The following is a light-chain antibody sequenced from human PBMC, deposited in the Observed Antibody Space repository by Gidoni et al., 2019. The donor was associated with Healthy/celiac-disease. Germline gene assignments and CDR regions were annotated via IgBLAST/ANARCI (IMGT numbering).Light chain of an antibody. J-gene: IGLJ2*01. CDR3: QVWDSSSDNVV. Sequence: SYVLTQPPSVSVAPGKTARITCGGNNIGSKSVHWYQQKTGQAPVLVIYYDSDRPSGIPERFSGSNAGNTATLTISRVEAGDEADYYCQVWDSSSDNVVFGGGTKLTVL. CDR1: NIGSKS. V-gene: IGLV3-21*04. CDR2: YDS.